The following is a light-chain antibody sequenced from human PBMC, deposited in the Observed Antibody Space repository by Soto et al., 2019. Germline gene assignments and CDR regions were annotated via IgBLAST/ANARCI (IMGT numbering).Light chain of an antibody. J-gene: IGLJ2*01. CDR1: TSNIGSNS. Sequence: QSVLIQTPSVSGAPGQRVTISCSGSTSNIGSNSVCWYQQLPGTAPKLIIFRNSRRPSGVPDRISGSNSGTSASLAISGLRSEDEADFYCASWDDSLGGVIFGGGTKVTVL. CDR2: RNS. V-gene: IGLV1-47*01. CDR3: ASWDDSLGGVI.